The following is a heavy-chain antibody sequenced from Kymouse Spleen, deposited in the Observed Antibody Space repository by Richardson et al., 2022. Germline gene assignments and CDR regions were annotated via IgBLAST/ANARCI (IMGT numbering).Heavy chain of an antibody. Sequence: QVQLQESGPGLVKPSETLSLTCTVSGGSVSSGSYYWSWIRQPPGKGLEWIGYIYYSGSTNYNPSLKSRVTISVDTSKNQFSLKLSSVTAADTAVYYCARVITMVRGVIIDYGMDVWGQGTTVTVSS. D-gene: IGHD3-10*01. V-gene: IGHV4-61*01. CDR3: ARVITMVRGVIIDYGMDV. J-gene: IGHJ6*02. CDR1: GGSVSSGSYY. CDR2: IYYSGST.